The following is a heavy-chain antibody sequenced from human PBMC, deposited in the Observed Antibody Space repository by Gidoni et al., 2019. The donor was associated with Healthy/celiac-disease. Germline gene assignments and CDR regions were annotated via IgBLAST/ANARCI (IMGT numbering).Heavy chain of an antibody. CDR1: GGTFSSYA. CDR3: ASRGYRGSHDY. CDR2: SIPILGIA. V-gene: IGHV1-69*04. J-gene: IGHJ4*02. Sequence: QVQLVQSGAEGKKPGSSVKVSCKAAGGTFSSYAISWVRQAPGQGLEWMGRSIPILGIANSAQKFQGRVTITADNSTSTAYMELSSLRSEDTAVYYCASRGYRGSHDYWGQGTLVTVSS. D-gene: IGHD5-12*01.